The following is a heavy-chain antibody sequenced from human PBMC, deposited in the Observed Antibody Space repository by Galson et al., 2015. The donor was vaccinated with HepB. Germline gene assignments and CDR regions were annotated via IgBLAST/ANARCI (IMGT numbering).Heavy chain of an antibody. D-gene: IGHD3-22*01. J-gene: IGHJ4*02. CDR2: IKQDGSEK. Sequence: SLRLSCAASGFTFSSYWMSWVRQAPGKGLEWVANIKQDGSEKYYVDSVKGRFTISRDNAKNSLYLQMNSLRAEDTAVYYCARLGYDSSGYYLRPGYYFDYWGQGTLVTVSS. V-gene: IGHV3-7*01. CDR3: ARLGYDSSGYYLRPGYYFDY. CDR1: GFTFSSYW.